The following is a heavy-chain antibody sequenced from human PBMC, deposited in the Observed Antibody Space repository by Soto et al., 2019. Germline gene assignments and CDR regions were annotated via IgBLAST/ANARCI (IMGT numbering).Heavy chain of an antibody. J-gene: IGHJ5*02. CDR2: ISSSGSTI. Sequence: PGGSLRLSCAASGFTFSSYEMNWVRQAPGKGLEWVSYISSSGSTIYYADSVKGRFTISRDNAKNSLYLQMNSLRAEDTAVYYCARDQSVTSSGGYYYDLYNWFDPWGQGTLVTVSS. V-gene: IGHV3-48*03. CDR1: GFTFSSYE. D-gene: IGHD3-22*01. CDR3: ARDQSVTSSGGYYYDLYNWFDP.